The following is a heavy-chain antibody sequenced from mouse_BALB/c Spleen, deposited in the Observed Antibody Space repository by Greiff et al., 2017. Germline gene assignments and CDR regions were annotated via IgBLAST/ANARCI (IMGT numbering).Heavy chain of an antibody. Sequence: EVKLVESGAELVKPGASVKLSCTASGFNIKDTYMHWVKQRPEQGLEWIGRIDPANGNTKYDPKFQGKATITADTSSNTAYLQLSSLTSEDTAVYYCARDTMILFDYWGQGTTLTVSS. CDR3: ARDTMILFDY. CDR2: IDPANGNT. CDR1: GFNIKDTY. D-gene: IGHD2-4*01. V-gene: IGHV14-3*02. J-gene: IGHJ2*01.